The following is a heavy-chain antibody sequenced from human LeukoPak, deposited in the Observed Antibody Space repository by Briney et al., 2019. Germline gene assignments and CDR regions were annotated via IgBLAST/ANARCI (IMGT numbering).Heavy chain of an antibody. CDR2: IYYSGST. CDR1: GGSISSGGYY. J-gene: IGHJ4*02. CDR3: ARDRLEYLDY. Sequence: SQTLSLTCTVSGGSISSGGYYWSWIGQHPGKGLEWIGYIYYSGSTYYNPSLKSRVTISVDTSKNQFSLKLSSVTAADTAVYYCARDRLEYLDYWGQGTLVTVSS. V-gene: IGHV4-31*03. D-gene: IGHD1-1*01.